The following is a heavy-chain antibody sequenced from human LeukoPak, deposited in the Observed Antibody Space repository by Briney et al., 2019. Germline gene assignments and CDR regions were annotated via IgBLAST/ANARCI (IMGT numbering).Heavy chain of an antibody. J-gene: IGHJ3*02. CDR1: GFTFSSYW. CDR2: IKQDGSEK. D-gene: IGHD7-27*01. Sequence: GGSLRLSCAASGFTFSSYWMSWVRQAPGKGLEWVANIKQDGSEKYYVDSVKGRFTISRDNAKNSLYLQMNSLRAEDTAVYYCVRSGFHDAFDIWGQGTMVTVSS. V-gene: IGHV3-7*01. CDR3: VRSGFHDAFDI.